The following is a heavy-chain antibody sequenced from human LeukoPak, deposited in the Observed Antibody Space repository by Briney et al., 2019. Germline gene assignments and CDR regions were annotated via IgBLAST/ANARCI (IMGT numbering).Heavy chain of an antibody. CDR3: ARDKRWLQRGAFDI. CDR1: GFTFSSYS. J-gene: IGHJ3*02. V-gene: IGHV3-21*01. D-gene: IGHD5-24*01. CDR2: ISSSSSYI. Sequence: GGSLRLSCAASGFTFSSYSMNWVRQAPGKGLEWVSSISSSSSYIYYADSVKGRFTISRDNAKNSLYLQMNSLRAEDTAVYYCARDKRWLQRGAFDIWGQGTMVTVSS.